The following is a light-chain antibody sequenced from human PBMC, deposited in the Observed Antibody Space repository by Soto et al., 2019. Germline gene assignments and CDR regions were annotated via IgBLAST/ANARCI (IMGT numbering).Light chain of an antibody. CDR3: QQYDSSPIT. J-gene: IGKJ5*01. V-gene: IGKV3-20*01. CDR2: GAS. CDR1: QSVSSSY. Sequence: EIVLTQSPGTLSLSPGERATLSCRASQSVSSSYLAWYQQKPGQAPRLLIYGASSSATGIPDRFSGRGSGTDFTLTISRLEPEDFAVYYCQQYDSSPITFGQGTRLEIK.